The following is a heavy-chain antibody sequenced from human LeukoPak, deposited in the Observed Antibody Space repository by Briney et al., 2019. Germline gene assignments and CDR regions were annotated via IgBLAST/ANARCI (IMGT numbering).Heavy chain of an antibody. CDR2: IIPIFGIA. CDR3: ARDYGGLNYFDY. D-gene: IGHD4-23*01. Sequence: SVKVSCKASGGTFSSYAISWVRQAPGQGLEWMGGIIPIFGIANYAQKFQGRVTITTDESTSTAYMELSSLRSEDTAVYYCARDYGGLNYFDYWGQGALVTVSS. J-gene: IGHJ4*02. CDR1: GGTFSSYA. V-gene: IGHV1-69*05.